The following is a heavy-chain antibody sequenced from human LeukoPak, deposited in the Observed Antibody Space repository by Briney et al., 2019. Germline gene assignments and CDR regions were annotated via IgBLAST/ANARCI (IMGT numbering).Heavy chain of an antibody. D-gene: IGHD5-12*01. CDR3: ARDRGYSGYDIVDY. J-gene: IGHJ4*02. Sequence: GGSLRLSCAAPGFTLSSYWMTWVRQAPGKGLEWVANIKQDGSEKNYVDSVKGRFTISRDNAKNSLYLQMNSLRAEDTAVYYCARDRGYSGYDIVDYWGQGTLVTVSS. CDR1: GFTLSSYW. V-gene: IGHV3-7*01. CDR2: IKQDGSEK.